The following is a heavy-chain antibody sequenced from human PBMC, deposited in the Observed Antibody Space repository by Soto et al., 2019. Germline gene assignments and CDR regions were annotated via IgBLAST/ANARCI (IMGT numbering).Heavy chain of an antibody. D-gene: IGHD3-10*01. V-gene: IGHV1-69*06. Sequence: QVQLEQSGAEVKKPGSPVKISCKASGGTLSDHGVSWLRQAPGQGLEWVGGTIPVFNTANYAPKFQGRVTIAADKSTNIAYMELGSLRSDDTAFYYWARGVYGSGNYYTGPSAFDIWGQGTLVIVSS. J-gene: IGHJ3*02. CDR2: TIPVFNTA. CDR3: ARGVYGSGNYYTGPSAFDI. CDR1: GGTLSDHG.